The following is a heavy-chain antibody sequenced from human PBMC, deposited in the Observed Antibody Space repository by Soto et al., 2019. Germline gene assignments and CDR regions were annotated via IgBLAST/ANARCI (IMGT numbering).Heavy chain of an antibody. D-gene: IGHD5-12*01. CDR2: ISYDGSNK. CDR1: GFTFSSYA. V-gene: IGHV3-30-3*01. CDR3: ARDGSDIVATTNYYYCMDV. J-gene: IGHJ6*01. Sequence: QVQLVESGGGVVQPGRSLRLSCAASGFTFSSYAMHWVRQAPGKGLEWVAVISYDGSNKYYADSVKGRFTISRDNSKNTLYLQVNSLRAEDTAVYYCARDGSDIVATTNYYYCMDVWGQGTTVTVSS.